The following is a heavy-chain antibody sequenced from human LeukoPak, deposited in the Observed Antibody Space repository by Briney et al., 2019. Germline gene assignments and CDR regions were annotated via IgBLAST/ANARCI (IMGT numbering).Heavy chain of an antibody. Sequence: SETLSLTCTVSGGSISSYYWSWIRQPPGKGLEWIGYIYYSGSTNYNPSLKSRVTISVDTCKNHFSLKLSSVTAADTAVYYCARHFFWSGSYFDYWGQGTLVTVSS. V-gene: IGHV4-59*08. D-gene: IGHD3-3*01. CDR3: ARHFFWSGSYFDY. CDR1: GGSISSYY. J-gene: IGHJ4*02. CDR2: IYYSGST.